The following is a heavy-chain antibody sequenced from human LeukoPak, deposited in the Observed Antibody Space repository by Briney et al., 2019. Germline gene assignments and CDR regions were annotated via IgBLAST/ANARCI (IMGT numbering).Heavy chain of an antibody. J-gene: IGHJ4*02. CDR3: ARDMIAAAGHGVDY. Sequence: GGSLRLSCAASGFTFSSYSMNWVRQAPRKGLEWVSSISSSSSYIYYADSVKGRFTISRDNAKNSLYLQMNSLRAEDTAVYYCARDMIAAAGHGVDYWGQGTLVTVSS. V-gene: IGHV3-21*01. CDR1: GFTFSSYS. CDR2: ISSSSSYI. D-gene: IGHD6-13*01.